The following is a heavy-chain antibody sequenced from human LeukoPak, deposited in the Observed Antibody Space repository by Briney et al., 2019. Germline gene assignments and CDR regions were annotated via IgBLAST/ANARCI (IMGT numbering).Heavy chain of an antibody. CDR3: ARAGGYSRALQY. J-gene: IGHJ1*01. CDR2: ISYDGSNK. CDR1: GFTFSSYA. D-gene: IGHD5-18*01. V-gene: IGHV3-30*04. Sequence: PGGSLRLSCAASGFTFSSYAMHWVRQAPGKGLEWVAVISYDGSNKYYADSVKGRFTISRDNSKNTLYLQMNSLRAEDTAVYYCARAGGYSRALQYWGQGTPVTVSS.